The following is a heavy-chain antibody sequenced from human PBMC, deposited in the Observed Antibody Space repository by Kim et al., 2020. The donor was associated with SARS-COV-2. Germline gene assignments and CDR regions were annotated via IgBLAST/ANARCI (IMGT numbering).Heavy chain of an antibody. Sequence: YYADSVKCRFTISRDNAKNSLYLQMNGLRDEDTAVYYCARDRNWNYPSDYWGQGTLVTVSS. V-gene: IGHV3-48*02. D-gene: IGHD1-7*01. CDR3: ARDRNWNYPSDY. J-gene: IGHJ4*02.